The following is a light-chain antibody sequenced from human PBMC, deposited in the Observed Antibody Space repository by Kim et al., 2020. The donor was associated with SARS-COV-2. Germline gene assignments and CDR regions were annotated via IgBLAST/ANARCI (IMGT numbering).Light chain of an antibody. CDR3: QQYYGTPYT. V-gene: IGKV4-1*01. CDR2: WAS. CDR1: QSILYSSNNKNY. Sequence: RATINCKSSQSILYSSNNKNYLVWYQQKPGQPPKLLIYWASIRESGVPDRFSGSGSGTDFTLTISSLQAEDVAVYYCQQYYGTPYTFGQGTKLEI. J-gene: IGKJ2*01.